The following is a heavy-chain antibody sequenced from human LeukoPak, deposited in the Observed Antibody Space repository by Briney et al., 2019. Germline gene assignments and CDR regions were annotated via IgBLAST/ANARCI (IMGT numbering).Heavy chain of an antibody. D-gene: IGHD1-7*01. V-gene: IGHV3-9*01. CDR1: GFTFGDYA. Sequence: GGSLRLSCEGSGFTFGDYAMHWVRQGPGKGLEWVSGITWNSGTIGYADSVKGRFTISRDNAKNSLYLQMNSLRAEDTALYYCAKDVTGTGAFDIWGQGTMVTVSS. CDR3: AKDVTGTGAFDI. CDR2: ITWNSGTI. J-gene: IGHJ3*02.